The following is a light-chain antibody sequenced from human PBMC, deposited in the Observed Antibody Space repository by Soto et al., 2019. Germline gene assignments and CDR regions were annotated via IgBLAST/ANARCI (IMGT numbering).Light chain of an antibody. V-gene: IGKV3-20*01. CDR1: QSVSNNY. CDR2: GAS. CDR3: QQYGNLYT. J-gene: IGKJ2*01. Sequence: EIVLTQSPGTLSLSPGERATLSCRASQSVSNNYLAWYQQKPGQAPRLLIYGASSRATGIPDRFSGSGSGTAFTLTISRLEPEDFAVYYCQQYGNLYTFGQGTKLEIK.